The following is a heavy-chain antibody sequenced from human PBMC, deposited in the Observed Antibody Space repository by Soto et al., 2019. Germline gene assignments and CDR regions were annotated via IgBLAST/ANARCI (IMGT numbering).Heavy chain of an antibody. J-gene: IGHJ6*02. CDR3: ARTSAAGKYYYGMDV. D-gene: IGHD6-13*01. Sequence: GESLKISCMGSGYKVSTWHNFTSYWIAWVRQMPGEGLEWMGIIYPGDSDPRYSPSFQGQVTISADKSINSAYLQWSSLKASDTAMYYCARTSAAGKYYYGMDVWGQGTTVTVSS. CDR1: GYKVSTWHNFTSYW. CDR2: IYPGDSDP. V-gene: IGHV5-51*01.